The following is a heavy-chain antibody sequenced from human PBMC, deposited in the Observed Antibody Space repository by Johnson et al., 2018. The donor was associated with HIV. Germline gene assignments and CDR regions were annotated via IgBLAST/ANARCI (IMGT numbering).Heavy chain of an antibody. V-gene: IGHV3-30*04. CDR3: SRLPTGYSRDGFDI. CDR1: GFTFSSYA. D-gene: IGHD5-18*01. Sequence: QVQLVESGGGVVQPGRSLRLSCSASGFTFSSYAMHWVRQAPGKGLEWVAVISYDGSYKYYGDSVNGRFTISRDNSKNTLYLQMNSLRAGDTAVYYCSRLPTGYSRDGFDIWGQGTMVTVSS. J-gene: IGHJ3*02. CDR2: ISYDGSYK.